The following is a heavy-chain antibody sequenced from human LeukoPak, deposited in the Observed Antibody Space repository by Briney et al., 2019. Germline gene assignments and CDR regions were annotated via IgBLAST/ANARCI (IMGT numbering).Heavy chain of an antibody. Sequence: PSETLSLTCTVSGGSISNYYCSWIRQSPGKGLEWVGSIYYSGSSNYNPSLERRVTISVDTSKNQFSLQLRSVTAADTAVYYCATGFYDSSGHWQFDYWGQGALVTVSS. CDR1: GGSISNYY. D-gene: IGHD3-22*01. CDR3: ATGFYDSSGHWQFDY. J-gene: IGHJ4*02. V-gene: IGHV4-59*08. CDR2: IYYSGSS.